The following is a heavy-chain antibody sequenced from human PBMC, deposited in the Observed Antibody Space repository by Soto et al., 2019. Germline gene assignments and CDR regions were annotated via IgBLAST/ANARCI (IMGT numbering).Heavy chain of an antibody. Sequence: GGSLRLSCAASGFTFSSYGMHWVRQAPGKGLEWVAVIWFDGSNTFYADSVKGRFTISRDNSKNTLYLQMNSLRDEDTAVYYCAQHLGDDSSGYYPFDYWGQGTLVTVSS. CDR3: AQHLGDDSSGYYPFDY. CDR2: IWFDGSNT. V-gene: IGHV3-33*06. J-gene: IGHJ4*02. D-gene: IGHD3-22*01. CDR1: GFTFSSYG.